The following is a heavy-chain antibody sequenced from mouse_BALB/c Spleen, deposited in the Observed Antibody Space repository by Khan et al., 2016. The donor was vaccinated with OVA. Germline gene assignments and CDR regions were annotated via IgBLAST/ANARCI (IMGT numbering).Heavy chain of an antibody. J-gene: IGHJ2*01. CDR3: ARDRSDY. CDR2: INPPSGYT. Sequence: VELVESGTELAKPGASVKMSCKASGYTFTTYWMHWVKQRPGQGLEWIGYINPPSGYTDYNEKFKDKATLSADKSSSTAYMQLSSLTSEDSAVYYGARDRSDYWGQGTTLTVSS. CDR1: GYTFTTYW. V-gene: IGHV1-7*01.